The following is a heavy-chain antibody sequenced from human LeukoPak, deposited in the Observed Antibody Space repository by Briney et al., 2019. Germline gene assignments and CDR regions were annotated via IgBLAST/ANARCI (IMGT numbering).Heavy chain of an antibody. J-gene: IGHJ4*02. D-gene: IGHD2-2*01. V-gene: IGHV1-24*01. CDR3: ATAPPSSPVKY. Sequence: GASVKVSCKVSGYTLTELSMHWVRQAPGKGLEWMGAFDPEDGERIYAQKFQGRVTMTEDTSTDTAYMELSSLRSDDTAVYYCATAPPSSPVKYWDQGTLVTVSS. CDR1: GYTLTELS. CDR2: FDPEDGER.